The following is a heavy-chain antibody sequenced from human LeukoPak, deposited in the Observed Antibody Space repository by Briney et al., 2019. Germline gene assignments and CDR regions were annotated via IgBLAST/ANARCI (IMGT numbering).Heavy chain of an antibody. CDR2: INPSGGST. CDR3: ARDRMVRGAGGAFDI. J-gene: IGHJ3*02. CDR1: GYTFTGYY. D-gene: IGHD3-10*01. Sequence: ASVKVSCKASGYTFTGYYMHWVRQAPGQGLEWMGIINPSGGSTSYAQKFQGRVTMTRDMSTSTVYMELSSLRSEDTAVYYCARDRMVRGAGGAFDIWGQGTMVTVSS. V-gene: IGHV1-46*01.